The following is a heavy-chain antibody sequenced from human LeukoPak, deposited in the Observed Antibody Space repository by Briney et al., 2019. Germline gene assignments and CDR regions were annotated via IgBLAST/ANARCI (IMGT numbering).Heavy chain of an antibody. CDR3: ARNAAAGTYYYYYGTDV. CDR1: GYTFTSYY. D-gene: IGHD6-13*01. Sequence: ASVKVSCKASGYTFTSYYMHWVRQAPGQGLEWMGIINPSGGSTSYAQKFQGRVTMTRDTSTSTVYMELSSLRSEDTAVYYCARNAAAGTYYYYYGTDVWGQGTTVTVSS. V-gene: IGHV1-46*01. CDR2: INPSGGST. J-gene: IGHJ6*02.